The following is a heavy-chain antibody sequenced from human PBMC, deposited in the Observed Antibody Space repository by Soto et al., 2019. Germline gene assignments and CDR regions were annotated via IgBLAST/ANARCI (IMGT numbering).Heavy chain of an antibody. CDR2: IYYSGST. V-gene: IGHV4-31*03. CDR1: GGSISSGGYY. CDR3: ARKHVLRYFDWLLFDPANWFDP. Sequence: PSETLSLTCTVSGGSISSGGYYWSWIRQHPGKGLEWIGYIYYSGSTYYNPSLKSRVTISVDTSKNQFSLKLSSVTAADTAVYYCARKHVLRYFDWLLFDPANWFDPWGQGTLVTVSS. D-gene: IGHD3-9*01. J-gene: IGHJ5*02.